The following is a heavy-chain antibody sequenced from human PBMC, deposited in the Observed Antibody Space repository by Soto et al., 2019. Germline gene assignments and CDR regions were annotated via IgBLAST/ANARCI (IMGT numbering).Heavy chain of an antibody. J-gene: IGHJ4*02. CDR3: AHRTTVTSGIN. CDR2: IYWNDEK. D-gene: IGHD4-4*01. CDR1: GFSLTTDGAG. V-gene: IGHV2-5*01. Sequence: QITLKESGPTLVKPTQTLTLTCTFSGFSLTTDGAGVDWIRQPPGKALEWLGLIYWNDEKRYRPSLQSRLTITKDTSRNQVVLTMTNMDPVDTATYYCAHRTTVTSGINWGQGTLVTVSS.